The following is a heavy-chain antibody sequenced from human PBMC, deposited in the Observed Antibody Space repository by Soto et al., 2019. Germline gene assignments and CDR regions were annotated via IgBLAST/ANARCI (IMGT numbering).Heavy chain of an antibody. CDR3: AKSEASGDPHSGSYPFDY. J-gene: IGHJ4*02. Sequence: EVQLLESGGGLVQPGGSLRLSCAASGFTFSSYAMSWVRQAPGKGLEWVSAISGSGGSTYYADSVKGRFTISRDNSKNTLYLQMNSLRAEDTAVYYCAKSEASGDPHSGSYPFDYWGQGTLVTVSS. CDR1: GFTFSSYA. V-gene: IGHV3-23*01. D-gene: IGHD1-26*01. CDR2: ISGSGGST.